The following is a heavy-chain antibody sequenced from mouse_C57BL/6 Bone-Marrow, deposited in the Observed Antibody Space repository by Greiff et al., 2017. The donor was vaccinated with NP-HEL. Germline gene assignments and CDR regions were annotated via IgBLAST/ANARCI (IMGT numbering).Heavy chain of an antibody. J-gene: IGHJ3*01. CDR3: ARPSTVVEEGFAY. D-gene: IGHD1-1*01. CDR1: GFTFSDYG. Sequence: EVQLVESGGGLVQPGGSLKLSCAASGFTFSDYGMAWVRQAPRKGPEWVAFISNLAYSIYYADTVTGRFTISRENAKNTLYLEMSSLRSEDTVMYYCARPSTVVEEGFAYWGQGTLVTVSA. CDR2: ISNLAYSI. V-gene: IGHV5-15*01.